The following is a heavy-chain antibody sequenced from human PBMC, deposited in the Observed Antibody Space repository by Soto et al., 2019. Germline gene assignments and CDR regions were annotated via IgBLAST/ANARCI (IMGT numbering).Heavy chain of an antibody. Sequence: VQLSESGGGLVQPGGSLTLSCAASGFTFSSFAMNWVRQAPGKGLEWVAVISGNATSTYYAASVKGRFTISRDNSKNTMYLQMNSLRAEDTAVYYCAKKAGIISRYGLDVWGQGTTVTVSS. V-gene: IGHV3-23*01. J-gene: IGHJ6*02. CDR1: GFTFSSFA. CDR2: ISGNATST. CDR3: AKKAGIISRYGLDV.